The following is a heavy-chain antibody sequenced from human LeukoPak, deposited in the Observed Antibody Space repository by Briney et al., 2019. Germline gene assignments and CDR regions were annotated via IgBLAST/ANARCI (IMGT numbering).Heavy chain of an antibody. D-gene: IGHD3-9*01. CDR1: GGSFSGYY. CDR3: ARGNFFGILTGYSFNWFDP. Sequence: SETLSLTCAVYGGSFSGYYWSWIRQPPGKGLEWIGEINHSGSTNYNPSLKSRVTISVDTSKNQFSLKLSSVTAAGTAVYYCARGNFFGILTGYSFNWFDPWGQGTLVTVSS. CDR2: INHSGST. J-gene: IGHJ5*02. V-gene: IGHV4-34*01.